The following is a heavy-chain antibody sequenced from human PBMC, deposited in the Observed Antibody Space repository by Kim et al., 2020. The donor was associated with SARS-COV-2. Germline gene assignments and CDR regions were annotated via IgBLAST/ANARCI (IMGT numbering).Heavy chain of an antibody. J-gene: IGHJ4*02. V-gene: IGHV3-23*01. CDR2: ISGSGGST. D-gene: IGHD6-13*01. Sequence: GGSLRLSCAASGFTFSSYAMSWVRQAPGKGLEWVSAISGSGGSTYYADSVKGRFTISRDNSKNTLYLQMNSLRAEDTAVYYCAKETWEYSSSWYGRIDYWGQGTLVTVSS. CDR1: GFTFSSYA. CDR3: AKETWEYSSSWYGRIDY.